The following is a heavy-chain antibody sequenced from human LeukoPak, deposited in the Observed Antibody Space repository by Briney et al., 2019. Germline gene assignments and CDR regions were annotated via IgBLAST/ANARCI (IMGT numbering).Heavy chain of an antibody. J-gene: IGHJ4*02. D-gene: IGHD1-1*01. V-gene: IGHV4-39*07. Sequence: PSETLSLTCTVAAGSISSNGYYWAWFREPPGKGLEWIGSIYYSGGTYYNPSLKSRVTMSIDTSKNQFSLKLRSVTAADTAVYYCARDGNALWGQGTLVTVSS. CDR3: ARDGNAL. CDR2: IYYSGGT. CDR1: AGSISSNGYY.